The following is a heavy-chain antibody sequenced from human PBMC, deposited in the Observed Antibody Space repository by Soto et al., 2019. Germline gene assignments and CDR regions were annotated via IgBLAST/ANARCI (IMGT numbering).Heavy chain of an antibody. J-gene: IGHJ6*02. CDR3: ARDVVGGSYFSHYYYGMDV. D-gene: IGHD1-26*01. CDR1: GFTFSSYS. CDR2: ISSSSSTI. V-gene: IGHV3-48*02. Sequence: EVQLVESGGGLVQPGGSLRLSCAASGFTFSSYSMNWVRQAPGKGLEWVSYISSSSSTIYYADSVRGRFTISRDNAKNSLYLQMNSLRDEDTAVYYCARDVVGGSYFSHYYYGMDVWGQGTTVTVSS.